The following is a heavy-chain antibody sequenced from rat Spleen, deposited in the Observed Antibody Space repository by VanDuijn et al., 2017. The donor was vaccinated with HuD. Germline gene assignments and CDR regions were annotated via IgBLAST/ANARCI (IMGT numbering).Heavy chain of an antibody. D-gene: IGHD1-2*01. J-gene: IGHJ4*01. CDR2: ISTGGCTP. CDR1: GFTFSNFG. V-gene: IGHV5S13*01. CDR3: ASGLYSSYIYGVMDA. Sequence: EVQLVESGGGLVQPGRSLKLSCAASGFTFSNFGMAWVRQAPTKGLEWVASISTGGCTPYYRDSVKGRFTISRDNSKNTLYLQMDSLRSEDTATYYCASGLYSSYIYGVMDAWGQGASVTVSS.